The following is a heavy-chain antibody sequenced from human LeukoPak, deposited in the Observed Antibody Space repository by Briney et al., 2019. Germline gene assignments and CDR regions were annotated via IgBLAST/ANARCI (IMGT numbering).Heavy chain of an antibody. V-gene: IGHV4-39*01. J-gene: IGHJ4*02. CDR3: ARPLTGYSYFDY. CDR1: GGSISSSPYY. D-gene: IGHD3-9*01. Sequence: SETLSLTCTVSGGSISSSPYYWGWIRQPPGKGLEWIGSVYYSGSTSYNPPLKSRVTISVDTSKNQFSLKLNSVTAANTAVYYCARPLTGYSYFDYWGQGTLVTVSS. CDR2: VYYSGST.